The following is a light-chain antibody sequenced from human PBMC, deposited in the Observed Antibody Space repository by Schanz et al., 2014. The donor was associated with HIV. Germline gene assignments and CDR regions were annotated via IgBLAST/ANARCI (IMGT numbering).Light chain of an antibody. V-gene: IGKV1-5*03. CDR1: QSVSW. CDR3: QQPASYPLT. J-gene: IGKJ4*01. CDR2: ETS. Sequence: DIQMTQSPSTLSASVGDRVTITCRASQSVSWLAWYQQKPGKAPKLLIYETSTLDSGVPPRFSGSGSGTDFTLTISSLQPEDFATYYCQQPASYPLTFGGGTKVEIK.